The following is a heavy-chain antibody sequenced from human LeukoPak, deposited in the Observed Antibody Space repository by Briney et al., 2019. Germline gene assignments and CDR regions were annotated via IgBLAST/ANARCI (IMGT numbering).Heavy chain of an antibody. Sequence: ASVKVSCKASGYTFTGYYMHWVRQAPGQGLEWMGWINPNSGGTNYAQKFQGRVTMTRDTSISTAYMELSRLRSDDTAVYYCARGFVVVAATWGYYFDYWGQGTLVTVSS. V-gene: IGHV1-2*02. CDR1: GYTFTGYY. CDR2: INPNSGGT. D-gene: IGHD2-15*01. CDR3: ARGFVVVAATWGYYFDY. J-gene: IGHJ4*02.